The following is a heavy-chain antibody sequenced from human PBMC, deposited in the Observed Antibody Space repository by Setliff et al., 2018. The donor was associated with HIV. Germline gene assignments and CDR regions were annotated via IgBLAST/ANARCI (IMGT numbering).Heavy chain of an antibody. J-gene: IGHJ5*02. CDR3: AALKGYSYGRGCFDP. CDR1: GFTFSSYS. D-gene: IGHD5-18*01. Sequence: PGGSLRLSCAASGFTFSSYSMNWVRQAPGKGLEWVSYISSSSSTIYYADSVKGRFTISRDNSKNTLYLQMNSLRGEDTAVYYCAALKGYSYGRGCFDPWGQGTLVTVSS. CDR2: ISSSSSTI. V-gene: IGHV3-48*01.